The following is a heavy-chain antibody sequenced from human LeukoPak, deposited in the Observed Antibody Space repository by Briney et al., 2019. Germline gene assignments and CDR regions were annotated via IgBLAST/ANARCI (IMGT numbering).Heavy chain of an antibody. CDR1: GFTFSTYS. CDR2: ISSSSTTI. J-gene: IGHJ4*02. D-gene: IGHD3-10*01. Sequence: GGSLRLSCAASGFTFSTYSMNWVRQAPGKGLEWLSYISSSSTTIYYADSVKGRFTISRDNSKNTLYLQMNSLRAEDTAVYYCAKAENYGSGSYFHYFDYWGQGTLVTVSS. V-gene: IGHV3-48*01. CDR3: AKAENYGSGSYFHYFDY.